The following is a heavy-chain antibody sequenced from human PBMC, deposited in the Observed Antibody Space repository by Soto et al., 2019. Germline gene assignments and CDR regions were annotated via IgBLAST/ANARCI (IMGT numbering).Heavy chain of an antibody. CDR1: GGSISSEY. CDR3: ARVASSGYTGENGMDV. J-gene: IGHJ6*02. Sequence: SQTLSLTCSVAGGSISSEYWSWIRQPPGKGLEWIGYIYYSGSTNYNPSLKSRVTISVDTSKNQFSLKLSSVTAADTAVYYCARVASSGYTGENGMDVWGQGTTVTVSS. V-gene: IGHV4-59*01. CDR2: IYYSGST. D-gene: IGHD3-22*01.